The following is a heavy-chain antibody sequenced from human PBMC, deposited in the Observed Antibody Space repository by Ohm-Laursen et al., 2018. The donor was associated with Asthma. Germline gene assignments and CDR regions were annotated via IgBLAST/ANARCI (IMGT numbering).Heavy chain of an antibody. D-gene: IGHD6-13*01. CDR1: GFTFSSYA. CDR3: AKATAGAGKYYFHY. V-gene: IGHV3-23*01. CDR2: ISGGGSYT. Sequence: GSLRLSCAASGFTFSSYAMSWVRQAPGKGLEWVSNISGGGSYTAYADSVKGRFTISRDDSKNTLYLQMNSLRAEDTAIYYCAKATAGAGKYYFHYWGQGTLVTVSS. J-gene: IGHJ4*02.